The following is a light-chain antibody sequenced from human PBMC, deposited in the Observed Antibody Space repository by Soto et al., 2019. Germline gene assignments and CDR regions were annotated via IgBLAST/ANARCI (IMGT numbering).Light chain of an antibody. J-gene: IGKJ5*01. Sequence: EIVMTQSPTNLSVSPGERVTLSCRASQSVSSRVAWYQQKPGQAPRLLISGASTRATGTPARFIGSGSGTDFTLTISSLEPEDFAVYYCQQRSSWITFGQGTRLEIK. CDR2: GAS. V-gene: IGKV3-11*01. CDR3: QQRSSWIT. CDR1: QSVSSR.